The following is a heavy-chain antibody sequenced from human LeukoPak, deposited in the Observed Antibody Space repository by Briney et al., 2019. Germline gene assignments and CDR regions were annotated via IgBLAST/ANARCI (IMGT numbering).Heavy chain of an antibody. Sequence: SETLSLTCIVSGGSISTYYWSWIRLPPGKGLEWIGYIFYNGDTNYNPSLKSRVTISVDTSKNQFSLKLSSVTAADTAVYYCARGSGAAAATGYWGQGTLVTVSS. CDR3: ARGSGAAAATGY. J-gene: IGHJ4*02. D-gene: IGHD6-13*01. CDR1: GGSISTYY. V-gene: IGHV4-59*01. CDR2: IFYNGDT.